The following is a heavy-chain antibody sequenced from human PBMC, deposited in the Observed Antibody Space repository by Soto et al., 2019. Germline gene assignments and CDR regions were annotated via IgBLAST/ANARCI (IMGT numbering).Heavy chain of an antibody. V-gene: IGHV1-18*04. CDR1: GYTFTRYS. CDR3: ARGDSTGSPTGWFDP. J-gene: IGHJ5*02. CDR2: ISNYNGDT. Sequence: QVQLVQSGAEVKKPGASVQVSCKASGYTFTRYSINWVRQAPGQGLEWVGWISNYNGDTKYAQKFQGRVTLTTGTSTTTTYMDLSSLTSDDTAVYFCARGDSTGSPTGWFDPWGQGTLVTVSS. D-gene: IGHD6-19*01.